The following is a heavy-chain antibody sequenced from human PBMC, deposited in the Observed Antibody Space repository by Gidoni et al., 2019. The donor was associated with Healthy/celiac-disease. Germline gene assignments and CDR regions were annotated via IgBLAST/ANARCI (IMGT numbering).Heavy chain of an antibody. V-gene: IGHV3-15*01. Sequence: EVQRVESGGGLVKPGGSLRLSCAASGFTFSTHWLAWLRQAPGKGLEWVGRIKSKTDGGTTDYAAPVKGRFTISRDDSKNTLYLQMNSLKTEDTAVYYCTTEDAIPGYCTNGVCYAFDIWGQGTMVTVSS. CDR3: TTEDAIPGYCTNGVCYAFDI. J-gene: IGHJ3*02. CDR1: GFTFSTHW. CDR2: IKSKTDGGTT. D-gene: IGHD2-8*01.